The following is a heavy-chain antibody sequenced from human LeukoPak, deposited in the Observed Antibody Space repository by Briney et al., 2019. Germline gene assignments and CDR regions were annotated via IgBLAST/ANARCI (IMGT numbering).Heavy chain of an antibody. CDR3: ARAPTAAGQYFDY. CDR1: GGTFSSYA. CDR2: IIPILGIA. Sequence: ASVKVSCKASGGTFSSYAISWVRQAPGQGLEWMGRIIPILGIANYAQKFQGRVTITADKFTSTAYMELSSPRSEDTAVYYCARAPTAAGQYFDYWGQGTLVTVSS. J-gene: IGHJ4*02. D-gene: IGHD6-13*01. V-gene: IGHV1-69*04.